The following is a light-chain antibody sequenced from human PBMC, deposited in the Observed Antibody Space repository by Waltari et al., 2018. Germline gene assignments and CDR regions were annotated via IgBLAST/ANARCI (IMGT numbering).Light chain of an antibody. CDR1: QSVLYNSNDKNY. CDR2: WAS. CDR3: QQYYRSRT. J-gene: IGKJ1*01. Sequence: DIAMTQSPDSLAVSLGETATLHCQSSQSVLYNSNDKNYLAWYQHKPGQPPKLLIYWASTRESGVPDRFSGSGSGTDFTLTISSLQAEDVAVYYCQQYYRSRTFGQGTKVEIK. V-gene: IGKV4-1*01.